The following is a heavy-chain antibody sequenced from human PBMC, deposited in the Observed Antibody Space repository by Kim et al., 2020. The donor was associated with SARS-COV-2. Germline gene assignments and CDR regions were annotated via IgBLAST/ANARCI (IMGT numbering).Heavy chain of an antibody. Sequence: ASVKVSCKASGYTFTSYAMNWVRQAPGQGLEWMGWINTNTGNPTYAQGFTGRFVFSLDTSVSTAYLQICSLKAEDTAVYYCARGDTYSSSWYGGYCYYGMDVWGQGTTVTVSS. D-gene: IGHD6-13*01. CDR3: ARGDTYSSSWYGGYCYYGMDV. CDR2: INTNTGNP. V-gene: IGHV7-4-1*01. J-gene: IGHJ6*02. CDR1: GYTFTSYA.